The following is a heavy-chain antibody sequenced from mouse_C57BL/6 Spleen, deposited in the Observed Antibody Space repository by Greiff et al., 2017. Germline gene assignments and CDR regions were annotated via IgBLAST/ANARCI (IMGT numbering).Heavy chain of an antibody. CDR2: ISSGSSTI. J-gene: IGHJ4*01. CDR3: ARHYYGSSYRDYAMDY. Sequence: EVQVVESGGGLVKPGGSLKLSCAASGFTFSDYGMHWVRQAPEKGLEWVAYISSGSSTIYYADTVKGRFTISSDNAKNTLVLQMTSLRSEDTAMYYCARHYYGSSYRDYAMDYWGQGTSVTVSS. V-gene: IGHV5-17*01. D-gene: IGHD1-1*01. CDR1: GFTFSDYG.